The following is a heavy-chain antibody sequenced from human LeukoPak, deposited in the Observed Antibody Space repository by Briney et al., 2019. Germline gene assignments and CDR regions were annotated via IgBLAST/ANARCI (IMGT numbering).Heavy chain of an antibody. CDR1: GFTFSDYN. CDR2: ISSSSTYI. CDR3: ARVSTAVSLAIDY. Sequence: PGGSLRLSCAASGFTFSDYNMNWVRQAPGKGLEWVSVISSSSTYIYYAHSVKGRFTISRDNAKNSLYLQINSLRAEDTAVYYCARVSTAVSLAIDYWGQGTLVTVST. D-gene: IGHD6-13*01. J-gene: IGHJ4*02. V-gene: IGHV3-21*06.